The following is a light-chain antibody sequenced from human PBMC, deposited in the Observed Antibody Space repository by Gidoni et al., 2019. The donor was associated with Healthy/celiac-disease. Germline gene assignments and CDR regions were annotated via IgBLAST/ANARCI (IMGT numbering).Light chain of an antibody. CDR3: QQSYSTPR. CDR2: AAS. V-gene: IGKV1-39*01. Sequence: DSQMTQSPSSLSASVGDRVTITCLASQSISSYLNWYQQKPGKAPKLLIYAASSLQSGVPSRFSGSRSGTDFTLTISSLQPEDFATHYCQQSYSTPRFGQGTRLEIK. CDR1: QSISSY. J-gene: IGKJ5*01.